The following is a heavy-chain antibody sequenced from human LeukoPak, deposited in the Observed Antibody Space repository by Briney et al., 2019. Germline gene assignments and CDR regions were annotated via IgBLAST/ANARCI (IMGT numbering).Heavy chain of an antibody. V-gene: IGHV5-51*01. J-gene: IGHJ4*02. Sequence: GESLKSSCQGFGYSFASYWIGWVRQMPGKGLEWMGIIYPGDSDTRYSPSFQGQVIISVDESINTAYLQWSDLRASDTAIYYCARRGSTWWLDYWGQGTLVSVSS. CDR3: ARRGSTWWLDY. D-gene: IGHD2-15*01. CDR2: IYPGDSDT. CDR1: GYSFASYW.